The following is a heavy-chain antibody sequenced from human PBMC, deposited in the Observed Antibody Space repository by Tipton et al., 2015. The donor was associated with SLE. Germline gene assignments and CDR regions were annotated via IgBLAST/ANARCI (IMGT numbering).Heavy chain of an antibody. CDR2: IYTIGTT. J-gene: IGHJ4*02. CDR3: VRDNNWSAFDY. D-gene: IGHD1-1*01. Sequence: SLRLSCAASGFSVSSNYMSWVRQAPGKGLEWVSLIYTIGTTSYADSVRGRFTLSRDNSKNTLYLQMNSLRVDDTAVYYCVRDNNWSAFDYWGQGSLVTVSS. CDR1: GFSVSSNY. V-gene: IGHV3-53*05.